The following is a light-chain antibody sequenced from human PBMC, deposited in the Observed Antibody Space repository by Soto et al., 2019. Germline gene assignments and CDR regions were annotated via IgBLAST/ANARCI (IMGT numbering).Light chain of an antibody. Sequence: DIQMTQSPSTLSASVGDRVIITCRASQSIDSYLAWYQQKPGKAPNVLIYMASSLESGVPSRFIGSGSGTEFTLTISSLQPEDFATYYCQQYSSYSPWTFGQGTKVEIK. J-gene: IGKJ1*01. CDR2: MAS. V-gene: IGKV1-5*03. CDR1: QSIDSY. CDR3: QQYSSYSPWT.